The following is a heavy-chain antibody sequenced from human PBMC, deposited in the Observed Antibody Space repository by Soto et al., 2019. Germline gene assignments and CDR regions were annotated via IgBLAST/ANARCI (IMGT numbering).Heavy chain of an antibody. CDR1: GFTFSSYW. J-gene: IGHJ5*02. CDR3: ARESRAATPAFDP. D-gene: IGHD2-15*01. Sequence: GGSLRLSCAASGFTFSSYWMSWVRQAPGKGLEWVANIKQDGSEKYYVDSVKGRFTISRDNAKNSLYLQMNSLRAEDTAVYYCARESRAATPAFDPWGQGTLVTVSS. CDR2: IKQDGSEK. V-gene: IGHV3-7*01.